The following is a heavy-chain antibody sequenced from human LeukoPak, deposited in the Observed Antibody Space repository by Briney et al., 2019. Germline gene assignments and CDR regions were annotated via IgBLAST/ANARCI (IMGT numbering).Heavy chain of an antibody. CDR3: ARGIGDGYNPLDS. D-gene: IGHD5-24*01. CDR1: GGSISSGGYY. J-gene: IGHJ4*02. Sequence: PSETLSLTCTVSGGSISSGGYYWSWIRQPPGKGLEWIGYIYHSGSTNYNPSLKSRVTISLDTSKNQFSLKLSSVTAADTAVYYCARGIGDGYNPLDSWGQGTLITVSS. CDR2: IYHSGST. V-gene: IGHV4-61*08.